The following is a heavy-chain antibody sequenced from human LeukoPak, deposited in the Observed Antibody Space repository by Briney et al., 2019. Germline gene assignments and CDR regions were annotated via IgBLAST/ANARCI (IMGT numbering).Heavy chain of an antibody. CDR1: GYTFTSYG. CDR3: ASVICSSTSCSNHGAF. J-gene: IGHJ4*02. CDR2: ISAYNGNT. D-gene: IGHD2-2*01. Sequence: GASVKVSCKASGYTFTSYGISWVRQAPGQGLEWMGWISAYNGNTNYAQKLQGRVTMTTDTSTSTAYMELRSLRSDDTAVYYCASVICSSTSCSNHGAFWGQGTLVTVSS. V-gene: IGHV1-18*01.